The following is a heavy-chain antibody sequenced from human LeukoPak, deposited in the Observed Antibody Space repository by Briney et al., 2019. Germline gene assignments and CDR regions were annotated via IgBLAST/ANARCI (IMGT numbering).Heavy chain of an antibody. CDR1: GGSISSSSYS. CDR2: IYTSGST. V-gene: IGHV4-61*02. CDR3: ARGIVATIGYYYYMDV. D-gene: IGHD5-12*01. J-gene: IGHJ6*03. Sequence: PSETLSLTCTVSGGSISSSSYSWSWIRQPAGKGLEWIGRIYTSGSTNYNPSLKSRVTMSVDTSKNQFSLKLSSVTAADTAVYYCARGIVATIGYYYYMDVWGKGTTVTVSS.